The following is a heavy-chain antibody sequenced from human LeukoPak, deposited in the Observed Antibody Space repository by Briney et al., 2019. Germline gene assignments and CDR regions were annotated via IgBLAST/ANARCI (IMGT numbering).Heavy chain of an antibody. D-gene: IGHD3-10*01. CDR2: IRGSADST. Sequence: VGSLRLSCAASGFTFSSYAMSWVRQAPGKGLECVSHIRGSADSTYYSDSVKGRFTISRDNAKNSLYLQMNSLRAEDTAVYYCARDPHPDGSGSYEPDYWGQGTLVTVSS. J-gene: IGHJ4*02. CDR3: ARDPHPDGSGSYEPDY. CDR1: GFTFSSYA. V-gene: IGHV3-23*01.